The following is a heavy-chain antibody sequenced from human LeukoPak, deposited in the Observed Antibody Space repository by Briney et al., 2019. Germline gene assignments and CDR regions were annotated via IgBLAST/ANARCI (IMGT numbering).Heavy chain of an antibody. CDR1: GGSMNKNY. J-gene: IGHJ5*02. V-gene: IGHV4-59*12. CDR3: ARGGGPNSSSWYYPNWFDP. D-gene: IGHD6-13*01. Sequence: SETLSLTCTVSGGSMNKNYWSWIRQPPGKELEWIGYIYYSGSTNYNPSLKSRVTISVDTSKNHFSLKLSSVTAADTAVYYCARGGGPNSSSWYYPNWFDPWGQGTLVTVSS. CDR2: IYYSGST.